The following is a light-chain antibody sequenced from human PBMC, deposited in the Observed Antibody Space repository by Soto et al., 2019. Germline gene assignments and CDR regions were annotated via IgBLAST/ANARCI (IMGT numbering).Light chain of an antibody. Sequence: EIVVTQSPCTLSVSPGERATLSCRASENLNTNLAWYQQRPGQAPRLLIYGASTRATGVPARFTGSGSGTDFTLTISSLQLEDFAVYFCQQDKKCPPWTFGQGTKLDTK. CDR3: QQDKKCPPWT. V-gene: IGKV3-15*01. CDR2: GAS. CDR1: ENLNTN. J-gene: IGKJ1*01.